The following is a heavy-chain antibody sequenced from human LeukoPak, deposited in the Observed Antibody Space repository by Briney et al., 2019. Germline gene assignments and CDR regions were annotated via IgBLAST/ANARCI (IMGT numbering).Heavy chain of an antibody. D-gene: IGHD6-6*01. CDR1: GFTFSSYA. CDR2: IKRDGSEK. Sequence: GGSLRLSCAASGFTFSSYAMSWVRQAPGKGLEWMANIKRDGSEKYYVDSVKGRFTISRDNAKNSLYLQMNSLRAEDTAVYYCAREVTAYSSSPYEDYWGQGTLVTVSS. J-gene: IGHJ4*02. V-gene: IGHV3-7*01. CDR3: AREVTAYSSSPYEDY.